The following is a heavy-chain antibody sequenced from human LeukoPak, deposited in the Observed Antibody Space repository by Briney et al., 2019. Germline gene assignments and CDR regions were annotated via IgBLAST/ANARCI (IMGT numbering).Heavy chain of an antibody. V-gene: IGHV3-7*01. D-gene: IGHD2-8*02. CDR3: ATSSGAPGNM. Sequence: PGGSLILSCAVSGVYWMSWVRQAPGKGLEWVANINQDGSVIYYVDSVKGRFTISRDNAKNSLYLQMNSLRAEDTGVYYCATSSGAPGNMWGQGTLVTVSS. J-gene: IGHJ4*02. CDR1: GVYW. CDR2: INQDGSVI.